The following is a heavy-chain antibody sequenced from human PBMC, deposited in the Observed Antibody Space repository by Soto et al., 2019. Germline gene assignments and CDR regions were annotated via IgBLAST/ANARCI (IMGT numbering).Heavy chain of an antibody. J-gene: IGHJ6*02. V-gene: IGHV3-30-3*01. CDR1: GFAFNKYA. CDR3: ARDRDKPPLYYYYGMDV. Sequence: GGSLRLSCAASGFAFNKYAMHWVRQAPGKGLEWVAVISYDGSNKYYADSVKGRFTISRDNSKNTLYLQMYSLRAEDTAVYYCARDRDKPPLYYYYGMDVWGQGTTVTVSS. CDR2: ISYDGSNK.